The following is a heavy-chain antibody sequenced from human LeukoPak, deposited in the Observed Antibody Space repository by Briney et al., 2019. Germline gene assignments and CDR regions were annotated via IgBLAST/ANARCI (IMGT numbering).Heavy chain of an antibody. Sequence: ASVKVSCKASGYTFTSYAMHWVRQAPGQRLEWMGWINTGNGNTKYSQEFQGRVTITRDTSANTAYMELSSLRSDDTAMYYCARASVEDESYSSGYTEPFDYWGQGTLVTVSS. CDR1: GYTFTSYA. CDR2: INTGNGNT. CDR3: ARASVEDESYSSGYTEPFDY. D-gene: IGHD3-22*01. J-gene: IGHJ4*02. V-gene: IGHV1-3*04.